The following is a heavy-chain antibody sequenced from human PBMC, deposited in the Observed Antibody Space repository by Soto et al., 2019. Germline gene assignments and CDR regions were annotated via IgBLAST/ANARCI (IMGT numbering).Heavy chain of an antibody. CDR3: AKERLGRGADY. V-gene: IGHV3-23*01. CDR1: GFTFSNYA. J-gene: IGHJ4*02. CDR2: ISGGGGNT. Sequence: EVQLLESGGGLVQPGGSLRLSCAASGFTFSNYAMSWVRQTPGKGLEWVSTISGGGGNTYYPDFVKGRFTISRDNSKDTVYLQMKCLRAEDTAIYYCAKERLGRGADYWGQGALVTVTS.